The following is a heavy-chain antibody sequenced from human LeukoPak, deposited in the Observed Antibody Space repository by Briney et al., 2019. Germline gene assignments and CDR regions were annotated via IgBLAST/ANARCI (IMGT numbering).Heavy chain of an antibody. Sequence: PGGSLRLSCAASGFTFDDYGMSWVRQAPGKGLEWVSGINWNGGSTGYADSVKGRFTISRDNAKNSLYLQMNSLRAEDTALYYCAREAYDFWSGYSSYYFDYWGQGTLVTVSS. V-gene: IGHV3-20*04. CDR2: INWNGGST. J-gene: IGHJ4*02. CDR1: GFTFDDYG. D-gene: IGHD3-3*01. CDR3: AREAYDFWSGYSSYYFDY.